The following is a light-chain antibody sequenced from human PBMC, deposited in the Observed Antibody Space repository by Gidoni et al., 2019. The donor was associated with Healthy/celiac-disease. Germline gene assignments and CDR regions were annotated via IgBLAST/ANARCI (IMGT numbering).Light chain of an antibody. CDR3: QQSYSTSYT. Sequence: DIQMTQSPSSLSASVGDRVTITCRASQSISSYLNWYQQKPGKAPKLLIYAASSLQSGVPPRFSGSGSGTDFTLTISSLQPEDFATYYCQQSYSTSYTFXQXTKLEIK. V-gene: IGKV1-39*01. J-gene: IGKJ2*01. CDR1: QSISSY. CDR2: AAS.